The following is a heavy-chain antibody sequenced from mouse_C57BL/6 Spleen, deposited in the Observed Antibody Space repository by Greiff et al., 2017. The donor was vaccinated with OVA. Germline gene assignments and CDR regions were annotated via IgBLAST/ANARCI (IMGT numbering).Heavy chain of an antibody. J-gene: IGHJ3*01. CDR2: IHPNSGST. Sequence: QVQLQQPGAELVKPGASVKLSCKASGYTFTSYWMHWVKQRPGQGLEWIGMIHPNSGSTNYNEKFKSKATLTVDKSSSTAYMQLSSLTSEDSAVYYCARRDYDYDGFAYWGQGTLVTVS. CDR1: GYTFTSYW. CDR3: ARRDYDYDGFAY. V-gene: IGHV1-64*01. D-gene: IGHD2-4*01.